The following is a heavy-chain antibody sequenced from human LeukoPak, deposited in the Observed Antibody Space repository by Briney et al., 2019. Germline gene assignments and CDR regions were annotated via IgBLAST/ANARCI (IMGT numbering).Heavy chain of an antibody. CDR2: IYYSGST. V-gene: IGHV4-39*01. CDR1: GGSISSSSYY. D-gene: IGHD2-21*02. CDR3: ARRLKVTPFDY. Sequence: KPSETLSLTCPVSGGSISSSSYYWGWIRQPPGKGLEWIGSIYYSGSTYYNPSLKSRVTISVDTSKNQFSLKLSSVTAADTAVYHCARRLKVTPFDYWGQGTLVTVSS. J-gene: IGHJ4*02.